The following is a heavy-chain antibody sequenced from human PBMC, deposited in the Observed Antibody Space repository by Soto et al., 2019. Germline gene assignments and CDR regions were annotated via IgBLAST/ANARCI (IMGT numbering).Heavy chain of an antibody. CDR1: GYRFPSYW. J-gene: IGHJ6*02. Sequence: GESLKISCKGSGYRFPSYWISWVRQMHGKGLEWMGRIDPSDSYTNYSPSFQGHVTISADKSISTAYLQWSSLTASDTAMYYCARENCTKGLCYANSCGMDVWGQGTTVTVSS. V-gene: IGHV5-10-1*01. CDR3: ARENCTKGLCYANSCGMDV. D-gene: IGHD2-8*01. CDR2: IDPSDSYT.